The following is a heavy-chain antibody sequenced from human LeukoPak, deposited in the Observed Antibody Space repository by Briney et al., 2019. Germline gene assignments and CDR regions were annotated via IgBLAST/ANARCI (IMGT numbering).Heavy chain of an antibody. CDR2: IYPGDSDT. D-gene: IGHD6-13*01. CDR1: GYSFTSYW. Sequence: GESLKTSGKGSGYSFTSYWIGWVRQMPGKGLEWMGIIYPGDSDTRYSPSFQGQVTISADKSISTAYLQWSSLKASDTAMYYCARQYSSSWYGDYYYYYMDVWGKGTTVTISS. J-gene: IGHJ6*03. CDR3: ARQYSSSWYGDYYYYYMDV. V-gene: IGHV5-51*01.